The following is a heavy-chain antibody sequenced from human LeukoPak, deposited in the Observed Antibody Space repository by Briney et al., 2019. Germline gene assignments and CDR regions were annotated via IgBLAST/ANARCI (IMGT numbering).Heavy chain of an antibody. D-gene: IGHD3-3*01. CDR1: GYSFSSHW. CDR3: ARQPPSNFWSGYYGFDY. V-gene: IGHV5-51*01. CDR2: IYPGDSDT. Sequence: GESLKISCKGSGYSFSSHWIGWVRQMPGKGLEWMGIIYPGDSDTRYSPSFQGQVTISADKSISTAYLQWSSLKASDTAMYYCARQPPSNFWSGYYGFDYWGQGTLVTVSS. J-gene: IGHJ4*02.